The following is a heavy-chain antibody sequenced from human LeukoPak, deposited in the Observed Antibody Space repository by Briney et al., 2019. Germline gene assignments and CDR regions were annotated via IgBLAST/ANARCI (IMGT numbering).Heavy chain of an antibody. D-gene: IGHD2-15*01. CDR1: GYTFTSYG. J-gene: IGHJ3*02. CDR3: ATGCSGGSCYSFGAFDI. V-gene: IGHV1-18*01. Sequence: ASVKVSCKASGYTFTSYGISWVRQAPGQGLEGMGWISAYNGNTNYAQKLQGRGTMTTDTSTSTAYMELRSLRADDTAVYYCATGCSGGSCYSFGAFDIWGQGTMVTVSS. CDR2: ISAYNGNT.